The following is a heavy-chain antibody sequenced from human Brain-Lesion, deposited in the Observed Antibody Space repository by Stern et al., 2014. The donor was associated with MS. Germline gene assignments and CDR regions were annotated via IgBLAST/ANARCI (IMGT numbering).Heavy chain of an antibody. CDR3: AGEEDIRYCSGGSCTGNWFDP. D-gene: IGHD2-15*01. V-gene: IGHV4-39*01. Sequence: VQLVESGPGLVKPSETLSLTCTVAGGSVSSTSYAWAWIRQPPGKGLAWIGTIYYSGNTYYSPSLKSRLTISLDKSKNQFSLQLRSVTAADTAVYYCAGEEDIRYCSGGSCTGNWFDPWGQGTLVTVSS. CDR1: GGSVSSTSYA. J-gene: IGHJ5*02. CDR2: IYYSGNT.